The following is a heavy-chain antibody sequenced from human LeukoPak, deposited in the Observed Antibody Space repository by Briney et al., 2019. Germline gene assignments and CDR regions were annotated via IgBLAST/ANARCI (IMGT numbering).Heavy chain of an antibody. CDR2: INPNSGGT. Sequence: PMASVKVSCKASGYTFTCYYMHWVRQAPGQGLEWMGWINPNSGGTNYAQKFQGKVTMTRDTSISAAYMELSRLRSDDTAVYYCALEQGYCSGGSCYRWFDPWGQGTLVTVSS. D-gene: IGHD2-15*01. V-gene: IGHV1-2*02. CDR3: ALEQGYCSGGSCYRWFDP. J-gene: IGHJ5*02. CDR1: GYTFTCYY.